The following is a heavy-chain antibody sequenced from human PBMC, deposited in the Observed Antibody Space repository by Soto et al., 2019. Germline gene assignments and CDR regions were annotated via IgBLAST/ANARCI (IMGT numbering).Heavy chain of an antibody. V-gene: IGHV3-21*01. CDR2: ISSSSSYI. Sequence: GGSLRLSCATSGFTFSSYSMNWVRQAPGKGLEWVSSISSSSSYIYYADSVKGRFTISRDNAKNSLYLQMNSLRAEDTAVYYCARVRGYSSSWYYGYFDYWGQGTLVTVSS. CDR3: ARVRGYSSSWYYGYFDY. D-gene: IGHD6-13*01. J-gene: IGHJ4*02. CDR1: GFTFSSYS.